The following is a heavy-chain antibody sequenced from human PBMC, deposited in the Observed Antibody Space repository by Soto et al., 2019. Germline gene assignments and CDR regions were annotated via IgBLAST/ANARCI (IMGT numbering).Heavy chain of an antibody. Sequence: QVQLVQSGAEVKKPGASVKVSCKTSGYTFTRYDINWVRQATGQGLEWMGWMNPKSGYTGSEQRFQGRITMTRDTSISTAYMELSSLRSEDTAMYYCARTDGDLDYWGQGTLVTVSS. J-gene: IGHJ4*01. CDR1: GYTFTRYD. V-gene: IGHV1-8*01. CDR3: ARTDGDLDY. CDR2: MNPKSGYT. D-gene: IGHD4-17*01.